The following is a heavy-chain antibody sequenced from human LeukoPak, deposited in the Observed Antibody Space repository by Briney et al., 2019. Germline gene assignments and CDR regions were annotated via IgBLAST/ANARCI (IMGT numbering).Heavy chain of an antibody. D-gene: IGHD3-10*01. J-gene: IGHJ5*02. CDR1: GGSISSSNW. CDR2: IYHSGST. Sequence: SGTLSLTCAVSGGSISSSNWWSWVRQPPGKGLEWIGEIYHSGSTNYNASLKSRVTISVDKSKNQFSLKLSSATAADTAVYYCARDLWFGETNWFDPWGQGTLVTVSS. V-gene: IGHV4-4*02. CDR3: ARDLWFGETNWFDP.